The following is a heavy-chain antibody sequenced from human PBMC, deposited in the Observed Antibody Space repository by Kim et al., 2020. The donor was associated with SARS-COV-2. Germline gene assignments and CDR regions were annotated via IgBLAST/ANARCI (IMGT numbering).Heavy chain of an antibody. V-gene: IGHV4-61*01. D-gene: IGHD5-12*01. CDR1: GGSVSSGSYY. CDR3: ARTSGRDGYINFDY. CDR2: IYYSGST. J-gene: IGHJ4*02. Sequence: SETLSLTCTVSGGSVSSGSYYWSWIRQPPGKGLEWIGYIYYSGSTNYNPSLKSRVTISVDTSKNQFSLKLSSVTAADTAVYYCARTSGRDGYINFDYWGQGTLVTVSS.